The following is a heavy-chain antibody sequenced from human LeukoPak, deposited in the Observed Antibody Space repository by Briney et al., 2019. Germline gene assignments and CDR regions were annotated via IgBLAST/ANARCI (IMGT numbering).Heavy chain of an antibody. J-gene: IGHJ6*02. CDR3: ARGRSNYYGMDV. CDR1: GGSIRSSYYY. CDR2: IYDSGST. D-gene: IGHD1-26*01. Sequence: SETLSLTCTVSGGSIRSSYYYWGWIRQPPGKGLEWIGSIYDSGSTYYNPSLKSRVTMSVDTSKNLFPLKVSSVTAADTAVYYCARGRSNYYGMDVWGQGTTVTVSS. V-gene: IGHV4-39*06.